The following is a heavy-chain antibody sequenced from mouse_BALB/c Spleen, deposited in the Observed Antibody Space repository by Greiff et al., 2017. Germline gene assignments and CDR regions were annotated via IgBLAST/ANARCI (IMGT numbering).Heavy chain of an antibody. CDR2: IYPGHSDT. V-gene: IGHV1-5*01. CDR3: TREGAYDYDSYFDY. J-gene: IGHJ2*01. CDR1: GYSFTSYW. D-gene: IGHD2-4*01. Sequence: EVQLQQSGTVLARPGASVKMSCKASGYSFTSYWMHWVKQRPGQGLERIGAIYPGHSDTSYNQKFKGKAKLTAVTSASTAYMELSSLTNEDSAVYYCTREGAYDYDSYFDYWGQGTTLTVSS.